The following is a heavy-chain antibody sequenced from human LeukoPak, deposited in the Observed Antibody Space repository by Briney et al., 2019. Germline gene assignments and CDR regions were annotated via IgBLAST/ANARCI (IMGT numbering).Heavy chain of an antibody. CDR2: ISSSSSYI. CDR1: GFTFSSYS. D-gene: IGHD6-19*01. J-gene: IGHJ4*02. Sequence: GGSPRLSCAASGFTFSSYSINWVRQAPGKGLEWVSSISSSSSYIYYADSVKGRFTISRDNAKNSLYLQMNSLRVEDTAVYYCARAVAGTAIDLDYWGQGTLVTVSS. CDR3: ARAVAGTAIDLDY. V-gene: IGHV3-21*06.